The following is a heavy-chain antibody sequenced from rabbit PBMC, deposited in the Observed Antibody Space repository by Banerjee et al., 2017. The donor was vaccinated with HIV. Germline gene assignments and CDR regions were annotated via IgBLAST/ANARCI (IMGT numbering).Heavy chain of an antibody. V-gene: IGHV1S40*01. CDR3: ARTGSGDYNDL. CDR1: GFSFSGYY. Sequence: QSLEESGGDLVKPGASLTLTCTASGFSFSGYYMCWVRQAPGKGLEWIACINTISGNTVYASWAKGRFTISKTSSTTVTLQMTSLTAADTATYFCARTGSGDYNDLWGQGTMVTV. D-gene: IGHD8-1*01. CDR2: INTISGNT. J-gene: IGHJ4*01.